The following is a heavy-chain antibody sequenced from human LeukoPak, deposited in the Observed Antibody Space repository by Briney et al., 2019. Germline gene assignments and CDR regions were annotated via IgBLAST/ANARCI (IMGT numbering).Heavy chain of an antibody. D-gene: IGHD5-24*01. Sequence: GGSLRLSCAASGFTFSSYEMNWVRQAPGKGLEWVSYISSSGSTICYADSVKGRFTISRDNAKNSLYLQMNSLRAEDTAVYYCARVFFWNRRWLQLGAFDIWGQGTMVTVSS. CDR2: ISSSGSTI. CDR1: GFTFSSYE. V-gene: IGHV3-48*03. J-gene: IGHJ3*02. CDR3: ARVFFWNRRWLQLGAFDI.